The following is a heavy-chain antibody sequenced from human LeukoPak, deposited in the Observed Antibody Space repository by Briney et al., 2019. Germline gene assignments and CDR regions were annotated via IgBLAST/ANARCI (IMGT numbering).Heavy chain of an antibody. CDR2: ISYDGSNK. V-gene: IGHV3-30*01. D-gene: IGHD3-22*01. CDR1: GFTFSSYA. CDR3: ARAYYYASSGYPFEY. J-gene: IGHJ4*02. Sequence: GGSLRLSCAASGFTFSSYAMHWVRQAPGKGLEGVAVISYDGSNKYYADSVKGRFTISRDNSKNTLYLQMNSLRDEDTAVYYCARAYYYASSGYPFEYWGQGTLVTVSS.